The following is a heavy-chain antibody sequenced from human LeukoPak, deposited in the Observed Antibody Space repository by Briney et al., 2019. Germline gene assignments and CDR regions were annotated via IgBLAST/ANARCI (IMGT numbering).Heavy chain of an antibody. CDR3: AGYYDSSGYYYGAFDI. J-gene: IGHJ3*02. CDR1: GGSFSGYY. D-gene: IGHD3-22*01. V-gene: IGHV4-34*01. CDR2: INHSGST. Sequence: PSETLSLTCAVYGGSFSGYYWSWIRQPPGKWLEWIGEINHSGSTNYNPSLKSRVTTSVDTSKNQFSLKLSSVTAADTAVYYCAGYYDSSGYYYGAFDIWGQGTMVTVSS.